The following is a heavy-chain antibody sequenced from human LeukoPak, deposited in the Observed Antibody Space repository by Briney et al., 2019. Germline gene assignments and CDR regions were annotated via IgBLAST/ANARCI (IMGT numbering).Heavy chain of an antibody. CDR3: ARSGSPLYFDY. CDR1: GFTFSSYA. D-gene: IGHD1-26*01. Sequence: GGSLRLSCAASGFTFSSYAMSWVRQAPGKGLEWVSAISGSGGSTYYADSVKGRFTISRDNSKNTLYLKMNSLRAEDTAVYYCARSGSPLYFDYWGQGTLVTVSS. J-gene: IGHJ4*02. V-gene: IGHV3-23*01. CDR2: ISGSGGST.